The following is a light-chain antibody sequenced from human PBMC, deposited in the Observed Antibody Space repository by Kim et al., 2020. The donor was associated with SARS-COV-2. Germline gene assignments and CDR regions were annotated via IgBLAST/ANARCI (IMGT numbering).Light chain of an antibody. Sequence: EIVMTQSPATLSVSPGERATLSCRASQRVSSNLAWYQQKPGQAPRLVIHGASTRATGIPARFSGSGSGTEFTLTISSLQSEDFAVYYCQQYNQWPPWTFGQGTKLEI. CDR1: QRVSSN. CDR2: GAS. J-gene: IGKJ1*01. V-gene: IGKV3-15*01. CDR3: QQYNQWPPWT.